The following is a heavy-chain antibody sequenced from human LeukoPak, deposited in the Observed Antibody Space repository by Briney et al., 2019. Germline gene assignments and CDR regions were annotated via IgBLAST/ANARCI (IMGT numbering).Heavy chain of an antibody. J-gene: IGHJ6*02. Sequence: PSGTLSLTCTVSGGSISSGGYYWSWIRQHPGKGLEWIGYISYSGSASYNPSLRTRLTISIDTSKNQFTLTLSSVTAADTAVYYCARDRGLTTTGGCGMDVWGQGTTVTVSS. CDR1: GGSISSGGYY. CDR2: ISYSGSA. D-gene: IGHD4-17*01. V-gene: IGHV4-31*03. CDR3: ARDRGLTTTGGCGMDV.